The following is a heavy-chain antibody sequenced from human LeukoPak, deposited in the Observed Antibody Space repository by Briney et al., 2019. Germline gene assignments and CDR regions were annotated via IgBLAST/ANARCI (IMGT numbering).Heavy chain of an antibody. CDR1: GFTFSSHG. CDR2: IWYDGSNK. D-gene: IGHD3-22*01. V-gene: IGHV3-33*07. Sequence: PGGSLRLSCEASGFTFSSHGMCWVRQAPGKGLEWVALIWYDGSNKYYADSVKGRFTISRDNPNNTLYLQMNSLRAEDTAVYYCARSGRGYYDSLDHWGQGDLVTVSS. CDR3: ARSGRGYYDSLDH. J-gene: IGHJ4*02.